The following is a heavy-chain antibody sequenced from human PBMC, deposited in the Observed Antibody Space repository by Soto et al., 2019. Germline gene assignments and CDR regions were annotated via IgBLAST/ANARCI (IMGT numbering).Heavy chain of an antibody. Sequence: SETLSLTCTVPGGFVNSGTHSWSWIRQTPGKRLEWIGFIYSGGSTKNPSLRSRVTMSVDTSKNQFSLKLRSVIVADTAVYHCARFVRSCSATTCSTRADVWGQGITVTVSS. D-gene: IGHD2-2*01. J-gene: IGHJ6*02. V-gene: IGHV4-61*01. CDR3: ARFVRSCSATTCSTRADV. CDR2: IYSGGST. CDR1: GGFVNSGTHS.